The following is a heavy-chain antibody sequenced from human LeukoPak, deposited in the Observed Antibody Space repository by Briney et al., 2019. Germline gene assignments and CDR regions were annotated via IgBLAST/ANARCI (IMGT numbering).Heavy chain of an antibody. J-gene: IGHJ4*02. V-gene: IGHV4-34*01. CDR2: INHSGST. CDR1: GGSFSGYY. D-gene: IGHD4-17*01. Sequence: SETLSLTCAVYGGSFSGYYWSWIRQPPGKGLEWIGEINHSGSTNYNPSLKSRVTISVDTSKNQFSLKLSSVTAADTAVYYCARGTVTTSVPLRPSAFDYWGQGTLSPSPQ. CDR3: ARGTVTTSVPLRPSAFDY.